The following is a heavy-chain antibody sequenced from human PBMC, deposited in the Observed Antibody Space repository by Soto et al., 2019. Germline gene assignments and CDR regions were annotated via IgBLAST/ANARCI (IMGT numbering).Heavy chain of an antibody. CDR3: ARAPIVGATKLDY. V-gene: IGHV4-34*01. D-gene: IGHD1-26*01. Sequence: QVQLQQWGAGLLKPSETLSLTCAVYGGSFSGYYWSWIRQPPGKGLEWIGEINHSGSTNYNPSLKSRVPISVDTSKNQFSLKLSSVTAADTAVYYCARAPIVGATKLDYWGQGTLVTVSS. J-gene: IGHJ4*02. CDR1: GGSFSGYY. CDR2: INHSGST.